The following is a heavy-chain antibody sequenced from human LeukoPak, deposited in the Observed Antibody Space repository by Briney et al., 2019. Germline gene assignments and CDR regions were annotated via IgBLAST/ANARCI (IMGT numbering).Heavy chain of an antibody. CDR2: INHSGST. CDR3: AIRGDT. CDR1: GGSFSGYY. J-gene: IGHJ4*02. V-gene: IGHV4-34*01. Sequence: SETLSLTCAVYGGSFSGYYWSWIRQPPGKGLEWIGEINHSGSTNYNPSLKSRVTISVYTTKNQSSLKLSSVIATATGVYPRAIRGDTWGERTPVTVSS.